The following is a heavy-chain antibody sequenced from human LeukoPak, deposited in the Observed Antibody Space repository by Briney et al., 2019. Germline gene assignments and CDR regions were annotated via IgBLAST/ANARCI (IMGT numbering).Heavy chain of an antibody. D-gene: IGHD6-19*01. CDR2: IYTSGST. CDR1: GGSISSGGYY. Sequence: PSQTLSLTCTVSGGSISSGGYYWSWIRQPAGKGLEWIGRIYTSGSTNYNPSLKSRVTMSVDTSKNQFSLKLSSVTAADTAVYYCARAAYSSGWYPFDYWGQGTLVTVSS. J-gene: IGHJ4*02. V-gene: IGHV4-61*02. CDR3: ARAAYSSGWYPFDY.